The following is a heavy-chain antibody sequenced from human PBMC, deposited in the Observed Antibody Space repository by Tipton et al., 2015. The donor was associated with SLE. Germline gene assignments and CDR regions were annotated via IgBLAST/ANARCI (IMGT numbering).Heavy chain of an antibody. V-gene: IGHV4-59*07. CDR3: ARYGSGPEMDV. J-gene: IGHJ6*04. CDR2: IYYSGST. D-gene: IGHD6-19*01. Sequence: TLSLTCAVYGGSISSYYWSWIRQPPGKGLEWIGYIYYSGSTNYNPSLKSRVTISVDTSKNQFSLKLSSVTAADTAVYYCARYGSGPEMDVWGKGTTVTVSS. CDR1: GGSISSYY.